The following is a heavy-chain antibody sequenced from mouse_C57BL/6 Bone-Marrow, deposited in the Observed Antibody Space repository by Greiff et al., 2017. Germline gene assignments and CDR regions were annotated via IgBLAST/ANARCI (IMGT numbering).Heavy chain of an antibody. V-gene: IGHV5-6*01. CDR1: GFTFSSYG. CDR3: ARQRPFYYYGRDYAMDY. J-gene: IGHJ4*01. D-gene: IGHD1-1*01. CDR2: ISSGGSYT. Sequence: EVKVVESGGDLVKPGGSLKLSCAASGFTFSSYGMSWVRQTPDKRLEWVATISSGGSYTYYPDSVKGRFTISRDNAKNTLYLQMSSLKSEDTAMYYCARQRPFYYYGRDYAMDYWGQGTSVTVSS.